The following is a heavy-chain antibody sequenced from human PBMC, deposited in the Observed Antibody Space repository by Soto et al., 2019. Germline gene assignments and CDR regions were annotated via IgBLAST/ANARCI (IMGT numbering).Heavy chain of an antibody. CDR2: IYWNDDK. D-gene: IGHD1-20*01. Sequence: SGPTLVNPTQTLTLTCTFSGFSLSTSGVGVGWIRQPPGKAREWLALIYWNDDKKYSPSLKSRLGITKDTFRNQVVLTMTNVDPLDTATYYCARRRGYNWNNPAFDYWGQGALVTVSS. CDR3: ARRRGYNWNNPAFDY. V-gene: IGHV2-5*01. CDR1: GFSLSTSGVG. J-gene: IGHJ4*02.